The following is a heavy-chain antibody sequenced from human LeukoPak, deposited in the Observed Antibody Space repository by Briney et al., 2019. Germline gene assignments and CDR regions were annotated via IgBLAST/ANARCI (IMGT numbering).Heavy chain of an antibody. CDR1: GFTFSSYA. D-gene: IGHD4-11*01. J-gene: IGHJ6*02. CDR3: ARTSNVYYGMDV. V-gene: IGHV3-30*04. Sequence: SGGSLRLSCAASGFTFSSYAMHWVRQAPGKGLEWVAVISYDGSNKYYADSVKGRFTISRDNSKNTLYLQMNSLRAEDTALYYCARTSNVYYGMDVWGQGTTVTVSS. CDR2: ISYDGSNK.